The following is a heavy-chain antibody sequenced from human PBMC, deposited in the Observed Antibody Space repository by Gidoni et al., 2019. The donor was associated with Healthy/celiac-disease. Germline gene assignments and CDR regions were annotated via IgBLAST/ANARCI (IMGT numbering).Heavy chain of an antibody. J-gene: IGHJ4*02. CDR1: GFTFSSYA. CDR3: AKNRGYSSGATRFDY. CDR2: IVGSGGST. V-gene: IGHV3-23*01. D-gene: IGHD6-19*01. Sequence: EVQLLESGGGWVQPGGSLRLSCAASGFTFSSYAMGRVRQAPGKGLAWVSAIVGSGGSTYYADSVKGRFTISRDNSKNTLYLQMNSLRAEDTAVYYCAKNRGYSSGATRFDYWGQGTLVTVSS.